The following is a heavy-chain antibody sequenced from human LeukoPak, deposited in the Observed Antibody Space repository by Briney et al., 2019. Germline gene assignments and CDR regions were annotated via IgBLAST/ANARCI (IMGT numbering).Heavy chain of an antibody. D-gene: IGHD4-17*01. Sequence: GGSLRLSCAASGFTVSSNYMSWVRQAPGKGLEWVSVIYSGGSTYYAGSVKGRFTISRDNSKNTLYLQMNSLRAEDTAVYYCARDQYGDYGRGLPNWGQGTLVTVSS. CDR3: ARDQYGDYGRGLPN. CDR1: GFTVSSNY. J-gene: IGHJ4*02. V-gene: IGHV3-53*01. CDR2: IYSGGST.